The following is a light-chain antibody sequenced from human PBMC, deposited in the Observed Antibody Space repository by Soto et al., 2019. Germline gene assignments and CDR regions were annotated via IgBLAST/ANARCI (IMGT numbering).Light chain of an antibody. V-gene: IGKV3-20*01. CDR3: QQCALSPAT. CDR2: GTS. Sequence: EIVLTQSPGTLSLSPGERATLSCWTSQSIGSSYLGWYQQKPGQAPRLVIFGTSSRATGIPDRFSGSGSGTEFTLTINRLEPEDVAVYYCQQCALSPATFGGGTKVDIK. J-gene: IGKJ4*01. CDR1: QSIGSSY.